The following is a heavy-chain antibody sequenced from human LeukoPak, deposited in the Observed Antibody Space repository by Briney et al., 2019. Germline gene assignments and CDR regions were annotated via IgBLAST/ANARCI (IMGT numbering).Heavy chain of an antibody. CDR1: GLTYSHYG. D-gene: IGHD4-17*01. V-gene: IGHV3-23*01. CDR3: AREFAHTDLTTVTVALDY. Sequence: GGSLRLSCVASGLTYSHYGMNWVRQAPGKGLEWVSGITSDSRGIYYADSVKGRFTIYRDNSKMTLYLQMNSLRAEDTAVYYCAREFAHTDLTTVTVALDYWGQGTLVTVSS. CDR2: ITSDSRGI. J-gene: IGHJ4*02.